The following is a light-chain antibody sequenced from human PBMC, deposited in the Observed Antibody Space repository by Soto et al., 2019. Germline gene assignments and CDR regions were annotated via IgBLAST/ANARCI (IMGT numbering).Light chain of an antibody. J-gene: IGLJ3*02. Sequence: QSALTQPPSASGSPGQSVTISCAGTSSDVGGYDYVSWYQQHPGKAPKLIIYEVNKRPSGVPDRFSGSKSANTASLTVSGLQAEDVADYYCSSYAGSNNLRMFGGGTKLTVL. CDR2: EVN. CDR1: SSDVGGYDY. CDR3: SSYAGSNNLRM. V-gene: IGLV2-8*01.